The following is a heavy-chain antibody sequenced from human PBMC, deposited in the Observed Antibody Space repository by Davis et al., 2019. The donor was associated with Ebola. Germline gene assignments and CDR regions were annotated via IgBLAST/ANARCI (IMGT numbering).Heavy chain of an antibody. Sequence: GESLKISCKGLGYSFNKYWIGWVRQLSGKDLELMGIIFPGDSDTRYSPSFQGQVTISADKSINTVYLSWNSLKTSDTAMYYCARHPSGRTPNWFDPWGQGTLVTVSS. D-gene: IGHD6-19*01. J-gene: IGHJ5*02. CDR3: ARHPSGRTPNWFDP. V-gene: IGHV5-51*01. CDR1: GYSFNKYW. CDR2: IFPGDSDT.